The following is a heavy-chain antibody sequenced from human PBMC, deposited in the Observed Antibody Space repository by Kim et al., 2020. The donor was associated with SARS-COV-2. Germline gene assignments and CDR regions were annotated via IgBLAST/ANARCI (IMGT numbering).Heavy chain of an antibody. CDR1: GFTFSSYG. Sequence: GGSLRLSCAASGFTFSSYGMHWVRQAPGKGLEWVAVISYDGSNKYYADSVKGRFTISRDNSKNTLYLQMNSLRAEDTAVYYCAKEHSSGWYEGYFQHWGQGTLVTVSS. CDR3: AKEHSSGWYEGYFQH. CDR2: ISYDGSNK. D-gene: IGHD6-19*01. J-gene: IGHJ1*01. V-gene: IGHV3-30*18.